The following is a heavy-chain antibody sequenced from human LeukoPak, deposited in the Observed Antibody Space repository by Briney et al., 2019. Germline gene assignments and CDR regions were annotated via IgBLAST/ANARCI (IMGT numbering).Heavy chain of an antibody. CDR3: ITVYRRSTYD. CDR1: GFTFSNAW. J-gene: IGHJ4*02. V-gene: IGHV3-15*01. D-gene: IGHD2-2*02. Sequence: GGSLRLSCAASGFTFSNAWMTWVRQAPGKGLERVGRIKSKTDGGTADYAAPMKGRFTISRDDSKNTLYLQMNSLKTEDTAVYYCITVYRRSTYDWGQGTLVTVSS. CDR2: IKSKTDGGTA.